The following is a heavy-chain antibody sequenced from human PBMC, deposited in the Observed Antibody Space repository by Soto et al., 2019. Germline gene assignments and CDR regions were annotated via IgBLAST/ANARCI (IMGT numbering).Heavy chain of an antibody. Sequence: QVQLVESGGGLVKPGGSLRLSCATSGFTFIDYYMTWIRQAPGKGLEWLSYISSGGEFTNYADAVKGRFTISRDNAKNSLYLQMNSLRADDTAVYYCARARVSSTVTTGYWGQGTLVTVSS. CDR2: ISSGGEFT. J-gene: IGHJ4*02. V-gene: IGHV3-11*05. D-gene: IGHD4-17*01. CDR3: ARARVSSTVTTGY. CDR1: GFTFIDYY.